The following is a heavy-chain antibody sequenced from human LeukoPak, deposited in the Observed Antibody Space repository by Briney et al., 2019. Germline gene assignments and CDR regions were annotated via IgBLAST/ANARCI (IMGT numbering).Heavy chain of an antibody. D-gene: IGHD4-11*01. V-gene: IGHV4-59*01. J-gene: IGHJ4*02. CDR1: GGSISSYY. CDR2: IYYSGST. Sequence: PPETLSLTCTVSGGSISSYYWSWIRQPPGKGLEWIGYIYYSGSTNYNPSLKTRVTISVDTSKNQFSLKLSSVTAADTAVYYCARTTVTFDYWGQGTLVTVSS. CDR3: ARTTVTFDY.